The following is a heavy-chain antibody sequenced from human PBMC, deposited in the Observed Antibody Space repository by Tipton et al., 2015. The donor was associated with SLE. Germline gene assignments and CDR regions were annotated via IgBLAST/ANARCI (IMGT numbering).Heavy chain of an antibody. CDR2: ISSSGSTI. J-gene: IGHJ4*02. CDR3: ARAVFHSGYGY. Sequence: SLRLSCAASEFTFNDYYMNWVRQAPGKGLEWVSYISSSGSTIYYADSVKGRFTISRDNAKNSLYLQMNSLRAEDTAVYYCARAVFHSGYGYWGQGTLVTVSS. V-gene: IGHV3-11*04. D-gene: IGHD5-12*01. CDR1: EFTFNDYY.